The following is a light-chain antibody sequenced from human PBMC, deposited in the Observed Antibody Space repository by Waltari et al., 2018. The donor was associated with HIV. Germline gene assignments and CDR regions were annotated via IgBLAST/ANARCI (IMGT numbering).Light chain of an antibody. V-gene: IGLV1-36*01. CDR2: YDN. CDR1: NSNIRNNA. J-gene: IGLJ1*01. CDR3: AAWDDTLNGFV. Sequence: QSVQTQPPSVSEAPRQRVTISCSGTNSNIRNNAVNWYQQLPGQAPKLLIYYDNLLSSGVSYRFSGSKSGTSASLAISGLQSEDDADYYCAAWDDTLNGFVFGSGTRVTVL.